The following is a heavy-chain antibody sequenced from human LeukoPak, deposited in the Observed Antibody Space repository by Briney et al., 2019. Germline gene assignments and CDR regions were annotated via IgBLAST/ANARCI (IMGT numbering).Heavy chain of an antibody. Sequence: PSETLSLTCAVYGGSFSGYYWSWIRQPPGKGLEWIGEINHSGSTNYNPSLKSRVTISVDTSKNQFSLKLSSVTAADTAVYYCARGRNYYGKGWYFDLWGRGTLVTVSS. CDR1: GGSFSGYY. J-gene: IGHJ2*01. V-gene: IGHV4-34*01. CDR2: INHSGST. D-gene: IGHD3-10*01. CDR3: ARGRNYYGKGWYFDL.